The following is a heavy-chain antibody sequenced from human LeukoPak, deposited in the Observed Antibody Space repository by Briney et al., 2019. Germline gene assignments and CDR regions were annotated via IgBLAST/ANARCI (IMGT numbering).Heavy chain of an antibody. J-gene: IGHJ5*02. Sequence: PLETLSLTCTVSGGSISSYYWSWIRQLPGKGLEWIGYIYYSGSTNYNPSLKSRVTISVDTSKNQFSLKLSSVTAADTAVYYCAMVRGTSQQLGWFDPWGQGTLVTVSS. CDR1: GGSISSYY. V-gene: IGHV4-59*08. CDR3: AMVRGTSQQLGWFDP. D-gene: IGHD3-10*01. CDR2: IYYSGST.